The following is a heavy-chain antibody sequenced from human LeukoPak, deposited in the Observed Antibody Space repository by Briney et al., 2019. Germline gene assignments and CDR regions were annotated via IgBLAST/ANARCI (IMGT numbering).Heavy chain of an antibody. D-gene: IGHD5-24*01. Sequence: GGSLRLSCAASGFTFRNYAMSWVRQAPGKGLEWVSIIHRGGSAIYYADSVRGRFTIIREDSTDTLYLQMRSLRAEDTAVYYCAKDQTGDGYNAIWGQGTLVTVSS. J-gene: IGHJ4*02. CDR2: IHRGGSAI. CDR3: AKDQTGDGYNAI. V-gene: IGHV3-23*03. CDR1: GFTFRNYA.